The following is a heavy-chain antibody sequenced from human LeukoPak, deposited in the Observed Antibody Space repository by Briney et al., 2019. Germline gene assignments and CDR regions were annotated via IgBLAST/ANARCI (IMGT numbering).Heavy chain of an antibody. V-gene: IGHV4-59*08. CDR2: FYDSGDF. J-gene: IGHJ3*02. D-gene: IGHD1-26*01. CDR1: GGSISGHH. Sequence: PSQTLSLTCTVSGGSISGHHWTWIRQPPGTGLEWIGFFYDSGDFNYNPSLKSRVTIWMDMSNNQHSLTMSSVTAADTAMYYCARLLRPGGRKGDAFDIWGQGTLVTVSS. CDR3: ARLLRPGGRKGDAFDI.